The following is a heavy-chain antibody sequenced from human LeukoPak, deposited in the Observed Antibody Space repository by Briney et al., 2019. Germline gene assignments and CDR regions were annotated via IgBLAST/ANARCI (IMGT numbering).Heavy chain of an antibody. D-gene: IGHD3-22*01. Sequence: TSETLSLTCAVYGGSFSGYYWSWVRQAPGKGLEWVSAISGSGGSTYYADSVKGRFTISRDNSKNTLYLQMNSLRAEDTAVYYCAKSPIVVVPQILHFREYYFDYWGQGTLVTVSS. CDR2: ISGSGGST. CDR1: GGSFSGYY. J-gene: IGHJ4*02. CDR3: AKSPIVVVPQILHFREYYFDY. V-gene: IGHV3-23*01.